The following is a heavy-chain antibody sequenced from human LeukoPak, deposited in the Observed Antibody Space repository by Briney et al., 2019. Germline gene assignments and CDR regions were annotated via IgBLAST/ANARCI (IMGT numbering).Heavy chain of an antibody. V-gene: IGHV4-39*01. CDR3: ARHPSSLALSSFDY. CDR2: VFYSGTK. Sequence: PSETLSLTCSVSGGSISTSYYYCGWIRQTPGKGLEWIGSVFYSGTKYYNPSLRSRASISGVMSKNQFSLNLTSVTAADTGIYYCARHPSSLALSSFDYWGQGTPVTVSS. J-gene: IGHJ4*02. CDR1: GGSISTSYYY. D-gene: IGHD6-6*01.